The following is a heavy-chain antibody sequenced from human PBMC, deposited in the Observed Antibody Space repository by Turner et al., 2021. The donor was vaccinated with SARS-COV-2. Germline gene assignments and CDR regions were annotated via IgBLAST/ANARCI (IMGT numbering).Heavy chain of an antibody. J-gene: IGHJ5*02. D-gene: IGHD3-10*01. V-gene: IGHV4-39*01. Sequence: HLRDSPPGPEERREALARTSRVSRGPISSSSYYWGWISQPPGKGLEWIGSIYNSGSTYYNPSLKSRVTTAVDTCKKKVSGKLRSVPAAETAVYYCARPRTRYNCGSGCYSNWFDPWGQGTLVTVSS. CDR3: ARPRTRYNCGSGCYSNWFDP. CDR2: IYNSGST. CDR1: RGPISSSSYY.